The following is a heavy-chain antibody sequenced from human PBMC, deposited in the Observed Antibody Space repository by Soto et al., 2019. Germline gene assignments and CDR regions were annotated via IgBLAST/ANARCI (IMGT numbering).Heavy chain of an antibody. V-gene: IGHV1-8*01. Sequence: ASVKVFCKASGYTFTDYDIQWVRQATGQGPEWMGWMNPKSGNTGYAQKFQGRVSMTRDTSITTAFMELSSLTSEDTAVYYCAKERAYRWYWFASWGQGTLVTVSS. D-gene: IGHD6-13*01. CDR3: AKERAYRWYWFAS. J-gene: IGHJ5*01. CDR2: MNPKSGNT. CDR1: GYTFTDYD.